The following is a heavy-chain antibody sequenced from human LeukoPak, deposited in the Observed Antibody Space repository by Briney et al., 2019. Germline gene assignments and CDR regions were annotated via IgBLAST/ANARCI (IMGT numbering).Heavy chain of an antibody. CDR3: ARGGSLGYCSSTSCSIAAAGNYYYGMDV. D-gene: IGHD2-2*01. Sequence: PGGSLRLSCAASGFTFSNHWMHWVRQAPGKGLMWVSRINRGGSRTDYADSVKGRFTISRDDAKNTLYLQMNSLRAEDTAVYYCARGGSLGYCSSTSCSIAAAGNYYYGMDVWGQGTTVTVSS. J-gene: IGHJ6*02. CDR1: GFTFSNHW. CDR2: INRGGSRT. V-gene: IGHV3-74*01.